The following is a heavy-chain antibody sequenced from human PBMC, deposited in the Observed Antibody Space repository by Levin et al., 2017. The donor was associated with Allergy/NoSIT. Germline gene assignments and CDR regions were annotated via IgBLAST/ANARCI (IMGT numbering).Heavy chain of an antibody. CDR2: IKQDGSEK. J-gene: IGHJ4*02. CDR3: ARDSTVVTPDY. CDR1: GFTFSSYW. V-gene: IGHV3-7*01. D-gene: IGHD4-23*01. Sequence: GESLKISCAASGFTFSSYWMSWVRQAPGKGLEWVANIKQDGSEKYYVDSVKGRFTISRDNAKNSLYLQMNSLRAEDTAVYYCARDSTVVTPDYWGQGTLVTVSS.